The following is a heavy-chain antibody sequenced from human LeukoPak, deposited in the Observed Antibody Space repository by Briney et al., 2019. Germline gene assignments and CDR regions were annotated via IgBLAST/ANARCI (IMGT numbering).Heavy chain of an antibody. CDR1: GFTVSSNY. D-gene: IGHD3-10*01. V-gene: IGHV3-53*01. CDR3: ARERITMVRGILDDAFGI. Sequence: GGSLRLSCAASGFTVSSNYMNWVRQAPGKGLEWVSVIYSGGSTYYADYVKGRFTISRDNSKNTLYLQMNNLRAEDTAVYYCARERITMVRGILDDAFGIWGQGTMVTVSS. CDR2: IYSGGST. J-gene: IGHJ3*02.